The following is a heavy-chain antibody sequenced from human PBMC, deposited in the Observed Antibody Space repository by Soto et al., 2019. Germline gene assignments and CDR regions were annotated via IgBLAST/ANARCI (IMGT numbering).Heavy chain of an antibody. CDR3: ARTVLGPDLLADSFVDYYYYMDF. D-gene: IGHD3-9*01. CDR1: GGSISNFY. CDR2: VYYTGST. V-gene: IGHV4-59*08. Sequence: SETLSLTCTVSGGSISNFYWSWIRQPPGKGLEWIGYVYYTGSTSYNPSLKRRVTFSADSSRGQFSLRLNSVTAADTAVYYCARTVLGPDLLADSFVDYYYYMDFWGQGTTVIVSS. J-gene: IGHJ6*03.